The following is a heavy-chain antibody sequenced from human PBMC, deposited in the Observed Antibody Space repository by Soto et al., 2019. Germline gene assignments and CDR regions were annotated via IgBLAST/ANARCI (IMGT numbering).Heavy chain of an antibody. CDR1: GYTFSNYG. CDR3: ARDGRKELCVEELNTMDV. Sequence: QVQLVQSGPEMKKPGASVKVSCKASGYTFSNYGISWVRQAPGQGLEWVGWISGHNGQTKSAQKFWGRVTMSTDISTSTAYMELKSLRSDDTAMYFCARDGRKELCVEELNTMDVWGQGTTVTVSS. CDR2: ISGHNGQT. D-gene: IGHD2-2*01. V-gene: IGHV1-18*01. J-gene: IGHJ6*02.